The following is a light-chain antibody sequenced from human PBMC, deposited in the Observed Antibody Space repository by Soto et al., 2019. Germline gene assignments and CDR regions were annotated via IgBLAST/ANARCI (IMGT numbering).Light chain of an antibody. CDR2: GTS. J-gene: IGKJ1*01. Sequence: DIQRTHNPTTRAAYVGNRVTITSRATQTISNSLNWYQQRPGKATKLMIYGTSTLQGGVPSRFSGSGAGTDFTLTISSLQPEESAAYFGQAIPAFLWGTFSQGTYVDI. V-gene: IGKV1-39*01. CDR1: QTISNS. CDR3: QAIPAFLWGT.